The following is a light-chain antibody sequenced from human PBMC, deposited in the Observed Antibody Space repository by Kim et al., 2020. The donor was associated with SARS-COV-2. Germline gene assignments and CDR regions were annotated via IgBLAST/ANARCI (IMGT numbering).Light chain of an antibody. Sequence: PGEGATLACRASQGVGTTYLAWYQQKPGQPLRLLIYGASSRAIGIPDRFSGSGSGTDFTLTISRLEPEDFGVYYCQQYGSSPPITFSQGTRLEIK. CDR2: GAS. J-gene: IGKJ5*01. CDR1: QGVGTTY. V-gene: IGKV3-20*01. CDR3: QQYGSSPPIT.